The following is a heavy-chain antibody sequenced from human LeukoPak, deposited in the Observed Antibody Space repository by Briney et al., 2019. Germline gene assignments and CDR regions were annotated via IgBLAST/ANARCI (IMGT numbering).Heavy chain of an antibody. D-gene: IGHD6-19*01. V-gene: IGHV4-61*02. Sequence: SETLSLTCTVSGGSISSGSYYWSWIRQPAGKGLEWIGRIYTGGSTNYNPSLKSRVTISVDTSKNQFSLKLSSVTAADTAVYYCARGQRSVWFDPWGQGTLVTVSS. CDR2: IYTGGST. CDR1: GGSISSGSYY. J-gene: IGHJ5*02. CDR3: ARGQRSVWFDP.